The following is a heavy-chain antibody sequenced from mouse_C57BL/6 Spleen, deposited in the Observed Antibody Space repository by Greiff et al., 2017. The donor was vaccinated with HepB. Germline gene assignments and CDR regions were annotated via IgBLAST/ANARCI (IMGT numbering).Heavy chain of an antibody. Sequence: EVQLQQSGPELVKPGDSVKISCKASGYSFTGYFINWVMQSHGKSLEWIGRINPYNGDTFYNQKFKGKATLTVDKSSSTAHMELRSLTSEDSAVYYCAIFMDDYDEGNYWGQGTTLTVSS. CDR2: INPYNGDT. CDR1: GYSFTGYF. CDR3: AIFMDDYDEGNY. J-gene: IGHJ2*01. V-gene: IGHV1-20*01. D-gene: IGHD2-4*01.